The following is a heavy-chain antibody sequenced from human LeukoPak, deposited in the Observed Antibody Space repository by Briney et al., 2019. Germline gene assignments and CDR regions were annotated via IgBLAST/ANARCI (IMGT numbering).Heavy chain of an antibody. V-gene: IGHV3-30*18. Sequence: PGGSLRLSCAASGFTFSSYGMHWVRQAPGKGLEWVAVISYDGSNKYYADSVKGRFTISGDNSKNTLYLQMNSLRAEDMAVYYCAKEDDYVWGSYRYGFDYWGQGTLVTVSS. CDR1: GFTFSSYG. CDR2: ISYDGSNK. J-gene: IGHJ4*02. CDR3: AKEDDYVWGSYRYGFDY. D-gene: IGHD3-16*02.